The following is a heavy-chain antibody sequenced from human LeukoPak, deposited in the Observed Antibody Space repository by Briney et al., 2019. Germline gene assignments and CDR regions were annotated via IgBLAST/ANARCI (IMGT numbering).Heavy chain of an antibody. J-gene: IGHJ4*02. CDR2: ISGSGSST. V-gene: IGHV3-23*01. D-gene: IGHD4-11*01. Sequence: GGSLRLSCVASGFTFSSYAMSWVRQAPGKGLEWVSTISGSGSSTYYADSVKGRFTISKDNSKNTLYLQVDSLRAEDTAVYYCAKDRIHSTTARDFDYWGQGSLVTVSP. CDR1: GFTFSSYA. CDR3: AKDRIHSTTARDFDY.